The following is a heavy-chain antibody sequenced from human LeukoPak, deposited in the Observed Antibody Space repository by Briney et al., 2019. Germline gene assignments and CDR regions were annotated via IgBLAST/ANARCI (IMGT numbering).Heavy chain of an antibody. CDR3: ARDLGAGIAAAGTWWFDP. D-gene: IGHD6-13*01. J-gene: IGHJ5*02. Sequence: SQTLPLTCAISGDSVSSNSAAWNWIRQSPSRGLEWLGRTYYRSKWYNDYAVSVKSRITINPDTSKNQFSLQLNSVTPEDTAVYYCARDLGAGIAAAGTWWFDPWGQGTLVTVSS. CDR1: GDSVSSNSAA. CDR2: TYYRSKWYN. V-gene: IGHV6-1*01.